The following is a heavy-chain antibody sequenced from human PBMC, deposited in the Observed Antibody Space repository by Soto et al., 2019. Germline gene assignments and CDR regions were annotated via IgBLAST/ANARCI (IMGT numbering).Heavy chain of an antibody. V-gene: IGHV1-18*01. Sequence: GASVKVSCKASGYTFTSYGISWVRQAPGQGLEWMGWISAYNGNTNYAQKLQGRVTMTTDTSTSTAYMELRSLRSDDTAVYYCARLGGYEGGYYYHYDMDVWGKGTTVTVSS. J-gene: IGHJ6*03. CDR3: ARLGGYEGGYYYHYDMDV. D-gene: IGHD5-12*01. CDR1: GYTFTSYG. CDR2: ISAYNGNT.